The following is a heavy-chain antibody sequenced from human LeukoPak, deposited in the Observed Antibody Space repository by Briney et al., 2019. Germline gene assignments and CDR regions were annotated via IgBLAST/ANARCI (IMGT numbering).Heavy chain of an antibody. CDR2: IYYSGST. Sequence: SETLSLTCTVSGGSTSGSSYYWGWIRQPPGKGLEWIGSIYYSGSTYYNPSLKSRVTISVDTSKNQFSLKLSSVTAADTAVYYCARAISYGYGNYYYYYGMDVWGQGTTVTVSS. CDR3: ARAISYGYGNYYYYYGMDV. D-gene: IGHD5-18*01. V-gene: IGHV4-39*07. J-gene: IGHJ6*02. CDR1: GGSTSGSSYY.